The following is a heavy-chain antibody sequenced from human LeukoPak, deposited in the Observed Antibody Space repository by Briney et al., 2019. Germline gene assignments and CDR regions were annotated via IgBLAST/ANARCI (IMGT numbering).Heavy chain of an antibody. CDR3: AKVRAPSGWFNSDY. J-gene: IGHJ4*02. CDR2: ISGSGDST. Sequence: GGSLRLSCAASGFTFRNYVMNWVRRAPGKGLEWVSGISGSGDSTYYADSVKGRFTISRDNSKNTLYLQMNSLRVEDTAAYYCAKVRAPSGWFNSDYWGQGTLVTVSS. V-gene: IGHV3-23*01. D-gene: IGHD6-19*01. CDR1: GFTFRNYV.